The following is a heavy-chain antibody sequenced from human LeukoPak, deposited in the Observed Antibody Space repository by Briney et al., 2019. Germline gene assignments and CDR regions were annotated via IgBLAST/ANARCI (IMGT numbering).Heavy chain of an antibody. J-gene: IGHJ4*02. CDR1: GYPFTASF. D-gene: IGHD6-19*01. CDR2: INPNSGGT. V-gene: IGHV1-2*02. CDR3: ARDLEDSSGWYPIDY. Sequence: ASVKASCKASGYPFTASFRNWLRQALEQGFEGMGWINPNSGGTNYAQKFQGRVTMTRDTSISTAYMELSRLRSDDTAVYYCARDLEDSSGWYPIDYWGQGTLVTVSS.